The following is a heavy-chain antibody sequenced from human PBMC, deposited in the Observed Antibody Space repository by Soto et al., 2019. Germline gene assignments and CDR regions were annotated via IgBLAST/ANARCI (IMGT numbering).Heavy chain of an antibody. V-gene: IGHV3-23*01. Sequence: SQRVSCGASGFTFKNYAVTWVRKCPGKGLQWVSLMTGGGTTDYADSAKGRFIISRDNSKNTLSLQMHNLRADDTALYYCAKLKGRLGWFSGLGTWDQGTMVAASS. J-gene: IGHJ3*01. D-gene: IGHD6-19*01. CDR2: MTGGGTT. CDR3: AKLKGRLGWFSGLGT. CDR1: GFTFKNYA.